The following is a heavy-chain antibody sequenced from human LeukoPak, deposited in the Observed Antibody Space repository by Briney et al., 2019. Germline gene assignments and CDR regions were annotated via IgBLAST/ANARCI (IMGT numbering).Heavy chain of an antibody. J-gene: IGHJ5*02. CDR1: GFTFSSYG. CDR2: ISYDGSNK. D-gene: IGHD6-13*01. Sequence: PGGTLRLSCAASGFTFSSYGMHWVRQAPGKGLEWVAVISYDGSNKYHADSVKGRFTISRDNSKNTLYLQMNSLRAEDTAVYYCAKDWTSIAAAGSLGDWFDPWGQGTLVTVSS. CDR3: AKDWTSIAAAGSLGDWFDP. V-gene: IGHV3-30*18.